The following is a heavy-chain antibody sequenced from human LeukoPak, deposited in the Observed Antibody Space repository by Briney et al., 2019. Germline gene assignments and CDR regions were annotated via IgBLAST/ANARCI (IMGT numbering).Heavy chain of an antibody. Sequence: GGSLRLSCAASGFTVRNDYISWGRQGPGEGLEWGSVIYGGGSTYYAPSVKGRFTISRDNSKNTLYLQMNSLRAEDTAVYFCATGERMVRGDGVDYWGQGTLVTVSS. V-gene: IGHV3-66*01. D-gene: IGHD3-10*01. CDR2: IYGGGST. CDR1: GFTVRNDY. CDR3: ATGERMVRGDGVDY. J-gene: IGHJ4*02.